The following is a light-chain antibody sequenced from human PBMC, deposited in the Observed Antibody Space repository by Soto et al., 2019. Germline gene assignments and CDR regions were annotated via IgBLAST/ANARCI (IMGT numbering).Light chain of an antibody. CDR2: EVS. J-gene: IGLJ1*01. CDR1: SSDVGSYNR. V-gene: IGLV2-18*02. Sequence: SVLTQPPSVSGSPGQSVAISCTGTSSDVGSYNRVSWYQQPPGTAPKVMICEVSNRPSGVPDRFSGSKSGNTASLTISGLQAEDEADYYCSSYTSSNTYVFGTGTKVTVL. CDR3: SSYTSSNTYV.